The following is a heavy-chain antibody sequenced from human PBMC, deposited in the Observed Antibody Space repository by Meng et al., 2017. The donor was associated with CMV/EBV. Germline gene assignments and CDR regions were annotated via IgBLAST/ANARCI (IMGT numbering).Heavy chain of an antibody. V-gene: IGHV4-34*04. CDR3: ARLPDVVDGGLVTGNWVDP. Sequence: SETLSLTCAIYGGSISGYYWAWIRQSPAKGLGWIGEINHRGVTNTNPSLASRATLSIDTSKNQFSLKLISMTAVDTAMYYCARLPDVVDGGLVTGNWVDPWGQGTLVTVSS. CDR2: INHRGVT. D-gene: IGHD5-18*01. CDR1: GGSISGYY. J-gene: IGHJ5*02.